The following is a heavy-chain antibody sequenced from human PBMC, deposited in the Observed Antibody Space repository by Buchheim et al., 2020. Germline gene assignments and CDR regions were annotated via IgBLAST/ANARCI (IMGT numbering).Heavy chain of an antibody. CDR3: ANPAKYSSSPIDY. V-gene: IGHV3-30*18. D-gene: IGHD6-6*01. CDR1: GFTFSSYG. CDR2: ISYDGSNK. Sequence: QVQLVESGGGLVQPGRSLRLSCAASGFTFSSYGMHWVRQAPGKGLEWVAVISYDGSNKYYADSVTGRFTISRDTSKNTLYLQMNSLRDEDTAMYYCANPAKYSSSPIDYWGQGTL. J-gene: IGHJ4*02.